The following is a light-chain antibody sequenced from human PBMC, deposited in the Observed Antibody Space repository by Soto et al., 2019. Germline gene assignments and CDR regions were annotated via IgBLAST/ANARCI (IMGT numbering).Light chain of an antibody. J-gene: IGLJ2*01. CDR3: SSYTSSSRVV. Sequence: QSALTQPASVSGSPGQSITISWTGTSSDVGGYNYVSWYQQHPGKAPKLMIYDVSNRPAGVSNRFSGSKSGNTASLTISGLQAEDEADYYCSSYTSSSRVVFGGGTKLTVL. CDR2: DVS. V-gene: IGLV2-14*01. CDR1: SSDVGGYNY.